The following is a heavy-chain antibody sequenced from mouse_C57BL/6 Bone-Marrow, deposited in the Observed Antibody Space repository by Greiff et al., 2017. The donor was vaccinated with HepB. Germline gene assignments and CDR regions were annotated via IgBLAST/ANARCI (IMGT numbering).Heavy chain of an antibody. D-gene: IGHD2-2*01. V-gene: IGHV1-42*01. CDR2: IHPITGGT. Sequence: VPLPQSGPELAPPWASVQISCQASCSSFTGYYFNCVYPSSKMSLEWIGEIHPITGGTTYNQKFKAKATLTVDKSSSTAYMQLKSLTSAESEVYYCERRELWLRRGYAYWGQGTLVTVSA. CDR1: CSSFTGYY. CDR3: ERRELWLRRGYAY. J-gene: IGHJ3*01.